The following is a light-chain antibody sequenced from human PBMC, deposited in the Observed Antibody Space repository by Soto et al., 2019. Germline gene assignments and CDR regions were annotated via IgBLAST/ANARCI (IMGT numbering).Light chain of an antibody. CDR3: CSYTSSGTSI. CDR1: SSDVGGYDY. Sequence: QCALTQPASESGSPGQSVTISCTGTSSDVGGYDYVSWYQHHPGKAPKFLIYDVTYRPSGVSNRFSGSKSGNTASLTISGLQPEDEGDYYCCSYTSSGTSIFGGGTKLTVL. CDR2: DVT. J-gene: IGLJ2*01. V-gene: IGLV2-14*03.